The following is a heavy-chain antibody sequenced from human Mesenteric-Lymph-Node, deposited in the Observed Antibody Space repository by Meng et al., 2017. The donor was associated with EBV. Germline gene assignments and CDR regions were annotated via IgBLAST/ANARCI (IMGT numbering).Heavy chain of an antibody. J-gene: IGHJ4*02. CDR3: ARYGCSGGSCYPYFDY. Sequence: QQLGAGRFTPLEPLSPTCAAYGGSLGGYYWGWIRQPPGKGLEWIGEINPSGSTNYNSSLKSRVTMSVDTSKNQFSLKLSSVTAADTAVYYCARYGCSGGSCYPYFDYWGQGTLVTVSS. CDR1: GGSLGGYY. D-gene: IGHD2-15*01. V-gene: IGHV4-34*01. CDR2: INPSGST.